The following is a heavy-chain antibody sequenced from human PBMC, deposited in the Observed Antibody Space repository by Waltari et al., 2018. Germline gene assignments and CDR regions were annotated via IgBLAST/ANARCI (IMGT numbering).Heavy chain of an antibody. CDR3: ASGFGNYYDSSGSMGY. Sequence: QVQLVQSGAEVKKPGSSVKVSCKASGGTFSSYAISWVRQAHGQGLEWMGGIIPIFGTANYAQKFQGRVTITADKSTSTAYMELSSLRSEDTAVYYCASGFGNYYDSSGSMGYWGQGTLVTVSS. CDR1: GGTFSSYA. D-gene: IGHD3-22*01. CDR2: IIPIFGTA. J-gene: IGHJ4*02. V-gene: IGHV1-69*14.